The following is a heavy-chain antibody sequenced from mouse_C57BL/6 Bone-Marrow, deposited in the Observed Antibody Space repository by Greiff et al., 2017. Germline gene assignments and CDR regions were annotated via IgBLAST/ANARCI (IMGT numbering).Heavy chain of an antibody. D-gene: IGHD2-5*01. CDR1: GFNIKDDY. CDR2: IDPENGDT. CDR3: TTRSNAPY. V-gene: IGHV14-4*01. Sequence: VQLQQSGAELVRPGASVKLSCTASGFNIKDDYMHWVKQRPEQGLEWIGWIDPENGDTEYASKFQGKATITADTSSNTAYLQLSSLTSADTAVYYCTTRSNAPYWGQGTLVTVSA. J-gene: IGHJ3*01.